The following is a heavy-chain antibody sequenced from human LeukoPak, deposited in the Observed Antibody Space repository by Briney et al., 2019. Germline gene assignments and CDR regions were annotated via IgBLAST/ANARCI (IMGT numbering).Heavy chain of an antibody. D-gene: IGHD4-17*01. CDR3: ARENDYGDYG. Sequence: SETLSLTCTVSGGSVSSGSYYWSWIRQPPGKGLEWIGYIYHSGSTYYNPSLKSRVTISVDRSKNQFSLKLSSVTAADTAVYYCARENDYGDYGWGQGTLVTVSS. CDR1: GGSVSSGSYY. CDR2: IYHSGST. J-gene: IGHJ4*02. V-gene: IGHV4-30-2*01.